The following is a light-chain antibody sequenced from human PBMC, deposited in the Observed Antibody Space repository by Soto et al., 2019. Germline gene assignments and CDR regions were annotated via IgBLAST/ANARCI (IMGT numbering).Light chain of an antibody. Sequence: QSVLTQPPSVSGAPGQRVTISCTGSSSNIGAGYDVHWYQQLPGTAPKLLIYGNSNRPSGVPDRFSGSKSGTSASLAITGLQAEDEADYYCQSYDSSLRVVVFGGGIKLTVL. CDR3: QSYDSSLRVVV. CDR2: GNS. V-gene: IGLV1-40*01. J-gene: IGLJ2*01. CDR1: SSNIGAGYD.